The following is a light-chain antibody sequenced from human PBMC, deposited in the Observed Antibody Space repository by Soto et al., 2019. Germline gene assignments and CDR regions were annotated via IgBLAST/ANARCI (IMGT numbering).Light chain of an antibody. J-gene: IGLJ2*01. Sequence: QSALTQPASVSGSPGQSVTISCTATTSDVGGYNYLSWYQQHPGKAPKLILYDGSSRPSGVSNRFSGSKSGNTASLIISGLQPEDEADYHCSTYTRTTVVFGGGTKLTVL. V-gene: IGLV2-14*03. CDR1: TSDVGGYNY. CDR3: STYTRTTVV. CDR2: DGS.